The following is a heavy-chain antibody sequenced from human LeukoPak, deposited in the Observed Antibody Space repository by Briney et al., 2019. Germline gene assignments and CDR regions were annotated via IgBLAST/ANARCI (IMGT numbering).Heavy chain of an antibody. Sequence: GGSLRLSCAASGFTFSSYAMSWVRQAPGKGLEWVSAISGSGGSTYYADSVKGRFTISRDNSKNTLYLQMNSLRAEDTAVYYCARDVPYYDFWSGYYGYWGQGTLVTVSS. CDR2: ISGSGGST. J-gene: IGHJ4*02. CDR1: GFTFSSYA. D-gene: IGHD3-3*01. CDR3: ARDVPYYDFWSGYYGY. V-gene: IGHV3-23*01.